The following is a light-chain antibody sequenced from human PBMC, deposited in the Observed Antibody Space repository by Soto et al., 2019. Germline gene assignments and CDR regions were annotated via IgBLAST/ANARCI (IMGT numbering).Light chain of an antibody. Sequence: DVVMTQSPLSLPVTLGQPASISCRSSQSLIHSDGSTYLSWFQQRPGQSPRRLIYEVSDRDSGVXDXXSGSGSGTDFTLKSSRVEAEDVGVYYCMQGTHWPWTFGQGTEVEIK. CDR2: EVS. CDR3: MQGTHWPWT. CDR1: QSLIHSDGSTY. V-gene: IGKV2-30*02. J-gene: IGKJ1*01.